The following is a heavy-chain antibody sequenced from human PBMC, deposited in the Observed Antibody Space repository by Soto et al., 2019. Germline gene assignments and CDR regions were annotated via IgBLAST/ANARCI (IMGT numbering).Heavy chain of an antibody. D-gene: IGHD1-26*01. V-gene: IGHV4-59*01. CDR2: IYYSGST. Sequence: QVQLQESGPGLVKPSETLSLTCTVSGGSISSYYWSWIRQPPGKGLEWIGYIYYSGSTNYNPSLTSRVTLSVDSSKNQFSLKLSSVTAADTAVYYCARRRSRSYYEASPYYFDYWGQGTLVTVSS. CDR3: ARRRSRSYYEASPYYFDY. CDR1: GGSISSYY. J-gene: IGHJ4*02.